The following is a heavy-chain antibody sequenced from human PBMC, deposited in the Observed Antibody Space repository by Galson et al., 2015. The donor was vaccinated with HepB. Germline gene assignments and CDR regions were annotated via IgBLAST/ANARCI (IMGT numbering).Heavy chain of an antibody. CDR2: INPNSGGT. CDR1: GYTFTGYY. V-gene: IGHV1-2*06. Sequence: SVKVSCKASGYTFTGYYMHWVRQAPGQGLEWMGRINPNSGGTNYAQKFQGRVTMTRDTSISTAYMELSRLRSDDTAVYYCARGDPAYYYGSGSYPGVDYWGQGTLVTVSS. D-gene: IGHD3-10*01. CDR3: ARGDPAYYYGSGSYPGVDY. J-gene: IGHJ4*02.